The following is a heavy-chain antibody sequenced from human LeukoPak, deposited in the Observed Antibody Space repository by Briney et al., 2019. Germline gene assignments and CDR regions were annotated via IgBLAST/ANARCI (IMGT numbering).Heavy chain of an antibody. CDR3: ARQELVDVVATTY. V-gene: IGHV1-2*02. D-gene: IGHD5-12*01. CDR1: GYTFTGYF. J-gene: IGHJ4*02. Sequence: VSVKVSCKASGYTFTGYFMHWVRQAPGQGVEWMGWINPKSGVTNYAQKFQSRVTLTRDTSISTAYMELSRLRSDDTAVYYCARQELVDVVATTYWGQGTLVTVSS. CDR2: INPKSGVT.